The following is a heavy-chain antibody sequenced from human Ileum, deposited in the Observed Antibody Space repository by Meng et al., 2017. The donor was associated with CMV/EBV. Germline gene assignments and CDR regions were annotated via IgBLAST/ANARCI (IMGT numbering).Heavy chain of an antibody. CDR1: GGTFSSYA. CDR3: ARMGLPAANTPELGV. V-gene: IGHV1-69*10. CDR2: IIPILGIA. J-gene: IGHJ6*02. D-gene: IGHD2-2*01. Sequence: GGSLRLSCKASGGTFSSYAISWVRQAPGQGLEWMGGIIPILGIANYAQKFQGRVTITADKSTSTAYMELSSLRSEDTAVYYCARMGLPAANTPELGVWGQGTTVTVSS.